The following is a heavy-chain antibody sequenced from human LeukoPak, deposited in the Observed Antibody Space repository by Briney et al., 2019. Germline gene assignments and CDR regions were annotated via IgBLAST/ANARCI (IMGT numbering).Heavy chain of an antibody. J-gene: IGHJ6*03. CDR2: IYYSGST. Sequence: SETLSLTCTVSGGSISSYYWSWIRQPPGKGLEWIGYIYYSGSTNYNPSLKSRVTISVHTSKNQFSLKLSSVTAADTAMYYCARGSGSPSSGYYYMDVWAKGTTVTISS. V-gene: IGHV4-59*01. D-gene: IGHD1-26*01. CDR1: GGSISSYY. CDR3: ARGSGSPSSGYYYMDV.